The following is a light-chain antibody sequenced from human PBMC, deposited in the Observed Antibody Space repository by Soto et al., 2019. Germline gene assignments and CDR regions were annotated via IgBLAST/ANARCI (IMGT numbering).Light chain of an antibody. CDR3: QQRNTWPPVS. CDR1: QTVTSNY. J-gene: IGKJ5*01. Sequence: EIVLTQSPGTLSSSPGGRATLSCRAIQTVTSNYLAWYQQKRGQAPRLLSWGASIRAAGIPARFSGSGSGADFTLTISSLEPEDFAIYYCQQRNTWPPVSFGQGTRLEIK. CDR2: GAS. V-gene: IGKV3D-20*02.